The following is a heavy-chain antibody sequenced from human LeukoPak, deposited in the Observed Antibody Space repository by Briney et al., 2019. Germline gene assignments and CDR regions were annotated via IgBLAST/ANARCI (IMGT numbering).Heavy chain of an antibody. Sequence: PGGSLRLSCAASGFTFSSYEMNWVRQAPGKGLEWVSSISSSSSYIYYADSVKGRFTISRDNAKNSLYLQMNSLRAEDTAVYYCASVSEWGHRGLLAKYWGQGTLVTVSS. CDR2: ISSSSSYI. CDR3: ASVSEWGHRGLLAKY. CDR1: GFTFSSYE. V-gene: IGHV3-21*01. D-gene: IGHD1-26*01. J-gene: IGHJ4*02.